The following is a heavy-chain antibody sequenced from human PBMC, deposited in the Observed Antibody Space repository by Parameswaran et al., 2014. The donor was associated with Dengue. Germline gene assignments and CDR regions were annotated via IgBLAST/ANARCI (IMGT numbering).Heavy chain of an antibody. J-gene: IGHJ4*02. V-gene: IGHV3-49*02. CDR2: IRSKAYGGTT. D-gene: IGHD1-26*01. CDR3: TYEIVGATTG. Sequence: WIRQPPGKGLEWVGFIRSKAYGGTTEYAASVKGRFTISRDDSKSIAYLQMNSLKTEDTAVYYCTYEIVGATTGWGQGTLVTVSS.